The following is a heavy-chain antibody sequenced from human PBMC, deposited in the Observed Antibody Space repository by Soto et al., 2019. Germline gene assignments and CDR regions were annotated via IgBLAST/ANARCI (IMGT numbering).Heavy chain of an antibody. CDR3: AKPRPITMIVVVTEFDY. V-gene: IGHV3-23*01. CDR1: GFTFSSYA. D-gene: IGHD3-22*01. Sequence: EVQLLESGGGLVQPGGSLRLSCAASGFTFSSYAMSWVRQAPGKGLEWVSAISGSGGSTYYADSVKGRFTISRDNSKNTLYLQMNSLRAEDTAVYYCAKPRPITMIVVVTEFDYWGQGILVTVSS. J-gene: IGHJ4*02. CDR2: ISGSGGST.